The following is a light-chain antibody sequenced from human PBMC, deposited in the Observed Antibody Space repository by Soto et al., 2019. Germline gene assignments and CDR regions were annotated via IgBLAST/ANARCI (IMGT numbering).Light chain of an antibody. Sequence: EIVMTQSPATLSVSPGERATLSCRASQSVGSDLAWYQQKPGQAPRLVIYDFFTRATGVPTSISGSGSGTEFTLNISSMQSEDFAVYYCQQYNSWPLTFGGGTKVKIK. J-gene: IGKJ4*01. CDR2: DFF. CDR1: QSVGSD. V-gene: IGKV3D-15*01. CDR3: QQYNSWPLT.